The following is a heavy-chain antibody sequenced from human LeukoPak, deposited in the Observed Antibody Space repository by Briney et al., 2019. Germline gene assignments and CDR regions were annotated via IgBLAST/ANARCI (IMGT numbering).Heavy chain of an antibody. CDR3: ARQVGYSTRAIDY. CDR1: GGSISSTSSY. CDR2: IYYSGNT. V-gene: IGHV4-39*01. Sequence: SETLSLTCTVSGGSISSTSSYWGWIRQPPGKGLEWIGSIYYSGNTYYNPSLKSRVTISVDTSKNQFSLKLSSVTAADTAMYYCARQVGYSTRAIDYWGQGTLVTVSS. D-gene: IGHD6-13*01. J-gene: IGHJ4*02.